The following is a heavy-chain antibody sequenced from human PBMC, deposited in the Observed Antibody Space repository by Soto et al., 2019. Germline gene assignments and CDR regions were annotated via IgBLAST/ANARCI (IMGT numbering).Heavy chain of an antibody. D-gene: IGHD3-10*01. CDR2: ISYDGRNK. Sequence: PGGSLRLSCAASGFSFSTYGMHWVRQAPGKGLEWVALISYDGRNKNYADSVKGRFTISRDNSMNMLSLQMNSLRVEDTSVYYCAKATQYYDDSSPGIYYYGMDVWGQGTTVTVSS. CDR1: GFSFSTYG. J-gene: IGHJ6*02. CDR3: AKATQYYDDSSPGIYYYGMDV. V-gene: IGHV3-30*18.